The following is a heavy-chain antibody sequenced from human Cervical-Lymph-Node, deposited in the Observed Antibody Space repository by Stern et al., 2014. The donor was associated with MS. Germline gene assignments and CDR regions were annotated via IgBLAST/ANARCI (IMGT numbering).Heavy chain of an antibody. Sequence: LVQSGPTLVKPTQTLTLTCTFSGFSLSTSGVGVGWIRQPPGKALEWLALMYWSDDKYYSPSLKNRLTITKDTSKNQVVLTLTNMDPVDTATYYCPRALYGDYFDYWGQGSLVTVSS. D-gene: IGHD4-17*01. CDR2: MYWSDDK. CDR3: PRALYGDYFDY. V-gene: IGHV2-5*01. CDR1: GFSLSTSGVG. J-gene: IGHJ4*02.